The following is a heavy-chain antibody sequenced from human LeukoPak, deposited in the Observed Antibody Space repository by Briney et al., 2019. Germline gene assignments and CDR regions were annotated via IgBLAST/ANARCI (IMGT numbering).Heavy chain of an antibody. CDR3: ARGASHSSSYIKGFWYFDL. Sequence: SETLSLTCTVSGGSISSSSYYWGWIRQPPGKGLEWIGSIYYSGSTYYNPSLKSRVTISVDTSKNQFSLKLSSVTAADTAVYYCARGASHSSSYIKGFWYFDLRGRGTLVTVSS. J-gene: IGHJ2*01. D-gene: IGHD3-22*01. CDR1: GGSISSSSYY. V-gene: IGHV4-39*01. CDR2: IYYSGST.